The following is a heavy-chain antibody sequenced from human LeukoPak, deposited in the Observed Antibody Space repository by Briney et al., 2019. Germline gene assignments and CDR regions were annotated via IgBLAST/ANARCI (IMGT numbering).Heavy chain of an antibody. CDR1: GFTFTSSA. Sequence: SVKVSCTASGFTFTSSAVQWVRQARGQRLEWIGWIDVGSGNTNYAQKFQERVTITRDMSTSTAYMELSSLRSEDTAVYYCAASPDYYDSSGYSYYFDYWGQGTLVTVSS. V-gene: IGHV1-58*01. D-gene: IGHD3-22*01. J-gene: IGHJ4*02. CDR2: IDVGSGNT. CDR3: AASPDYYDSSGYSYYFDY.